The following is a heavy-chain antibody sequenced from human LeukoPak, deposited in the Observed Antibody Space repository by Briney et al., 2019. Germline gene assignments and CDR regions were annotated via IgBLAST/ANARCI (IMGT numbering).Heavy chain of an antibody. CDR2: INHSGGT. Sequence: SETLSLTCAVYGGSFSGYYWSWIRQPPGKGLEWIGEINHSGGTNYNPSLKSRVTISVDTSKNQFSLKLSSVTAADTAVYYCARDRMKRWLQLSPISRGGDAFDTWGQGTMVTVSS. D-gene: IGHD5-24*01. J-gene: IGHJ3*02. V-gene: IGHV4-34*01. CDR3: ARDRMKRWLQLSPISRGGDAFDT. CDR1: GGSFSGYY.